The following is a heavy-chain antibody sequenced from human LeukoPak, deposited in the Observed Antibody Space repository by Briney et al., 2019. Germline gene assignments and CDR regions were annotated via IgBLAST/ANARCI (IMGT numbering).Heavy chain of an antibody. CDR1: GFTFSDYY. Sequence: GGSLRLSCAAPGFTFSDYYMSWIRQAPGKGLEWVSYISSSSSYTNYADSVKGRFTISRDNAKNSLYLQMNSLRAEDTAVYYCARVYSDGYNSYFDYWGQGTLVTVPS. CDR2: ISSSSSYT. V-gene: IGHV3-11*05. D-gene: IGHD5-24*01. CDR3: ARVYSDGYNSYFDY. J-gene: IGHJ4*02.